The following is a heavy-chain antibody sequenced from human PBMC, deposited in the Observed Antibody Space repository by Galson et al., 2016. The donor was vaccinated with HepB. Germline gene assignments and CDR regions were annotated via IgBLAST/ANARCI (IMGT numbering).Heavy chain of an antibody. V-gene: IGHV3-7*04. CDR3: ARANADEYLLLLGHNWFDP. CDR1: GFTFGNYW. CDR2: IKQDGSEK. D-gene: IGHD2-21*02. Sequence: SLRLSCAASGFTFGNYWMSWVRQAPGKGLEWVANIKQDGSEKDYVDSVKGRFTIYRDNAKNSLYLQMNSLRAEDTALYYCARANADEYLLLLGHNWFDPWGQGTLVTVSS. J-gene: IGHJ5*02.